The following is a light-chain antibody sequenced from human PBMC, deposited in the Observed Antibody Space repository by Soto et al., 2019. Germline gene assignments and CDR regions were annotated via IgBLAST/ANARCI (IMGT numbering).Light chain of an antibody. V-gene: IGLV1-40*01. J-gene: IGLJ1*01. CDR1: SSNIGAGYD. Sequence: QSALTQPPSVSGAPGQRLTISCTGSSSNIGAGYDVHWYQQLPGTARKLLIYANTARPSGVPARFSGSKSGTSASLAINGVQTEDVADCSGESYDGSLRGSVVRSGTQLTV. CDR2: ANT. CDR3: ESYDGSLRGSV.